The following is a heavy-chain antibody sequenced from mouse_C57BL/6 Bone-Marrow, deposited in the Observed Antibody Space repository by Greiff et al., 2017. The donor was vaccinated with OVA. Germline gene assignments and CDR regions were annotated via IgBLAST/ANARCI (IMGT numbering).Heavy chain of an antibody. Sequence: EVKLVESGGGLVQPKGSLKLSCAASGFSFNTYAMNWVRQAPGKGLEWVARIRSKSNNYATYYADSVKDRFTISRDDSESMLYLQRNNLKTEDTAMYYLVRHWIYYDYDVVAYWGQGTLVTGSA. CDR3: VRHWIYYDYDVVAY. CDR2: IRSKSNNYAT. D-gene: IGHD2-4*01. V-gene: IGHV10-1*01. CDR1: GFSFNTYA. J-gene: IGHJ3*01.